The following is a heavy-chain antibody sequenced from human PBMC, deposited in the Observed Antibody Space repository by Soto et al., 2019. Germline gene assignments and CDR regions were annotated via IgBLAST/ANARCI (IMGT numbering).Heavy chain of an antibody. J-gene: IGHJ5*02. CDR1: GFTFSSYA. CDR2: ISYDGSNK. V-gene: IGHV3-30-3*01. CDR3: ARDPRRDGYNVYWFDP. Sequence: GGSLRLSCAASGFTFSSYAMHWVRQAPGKGLEWVAVISYDGSNKYYADSVKGRFTISRDNSKNTQYLQMNSLRAEDTAVYYCARDPRRDGYNVYWFDPWGQGTLVTVPQ. D-gene: IGHD5-12*01.